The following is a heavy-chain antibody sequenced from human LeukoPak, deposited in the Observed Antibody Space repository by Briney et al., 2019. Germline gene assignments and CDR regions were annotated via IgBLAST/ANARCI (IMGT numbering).Heavy chain of an antibody. CDR3: ARDLVGAAIWAFDI. J-gene: IGHJ3*02. CDR2: IYTSGST. Sequence: NPSETLSLTCTVSGGSISSYYWSWIRQPAGKGLEWIGRIYTSGSTNYNPSLKSRVTISVDKSKSQFSLKLSSVTAADTAVYYCARDLVGAAIWAFDIWGQGTMVTVSS. D-gene: IGHD2-15*01. V-gene: IGHV4-4*07. CDR1: GGSISSYY.